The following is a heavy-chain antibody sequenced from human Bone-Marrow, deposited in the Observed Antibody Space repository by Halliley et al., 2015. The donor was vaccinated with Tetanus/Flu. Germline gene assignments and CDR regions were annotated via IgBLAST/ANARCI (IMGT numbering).Heavy chain of an antibody. D-gene: IGHD2-15*01. V-gene: IGHV3-7*03. CDR2: IKQDGREK. CDR3: AVSRTWGPLSWWDP. J-gene: IGHJ5*02. Sequence: WLANIKQDGREKKYVDAVKGRFPISRDNAKNSLYLQMDGLREEDTAVYYCAVSRTWGPLSWWDPWGQGTLVTVSS.